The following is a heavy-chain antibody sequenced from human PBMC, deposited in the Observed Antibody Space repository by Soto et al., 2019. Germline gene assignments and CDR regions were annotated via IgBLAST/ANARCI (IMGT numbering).Heavy chain of an antibody. D-gene: IGHD3-10*01. CDR1: GGSISSSSYF. CDR2: IYYSGST. Sequence: SETLSLTCTVSGGSISSSSYFWGWIRQPPGKGLEWIGSIYYSGSTYYNPSLKSRVTISVDTSKNQFSLKMSSVTAADTAVYYCTSKFGQLLADAFDIWGQGTMVTVSS. J-gene: IGHJ3*02. V-gene: IGHV4-39*07. CDR3: TSKFGQLLADAFDI.